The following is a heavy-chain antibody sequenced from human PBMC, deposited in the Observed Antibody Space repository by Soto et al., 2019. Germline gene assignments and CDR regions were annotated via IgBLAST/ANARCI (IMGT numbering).Heavy chain of an antibody. CDR2: ISSSSSTI. J-gene: IGHJ4*02. D-gene: IGHD6-13*01. Sequence: EVQLVESGGGLVQPGGSLRLSCAASGFTFSSYSMNWVRQAPGKGLEWVSYISSSSSTIYYADSVKGRFTISRDNAKNSLSLQMNSLRAEDTAVYYCARAIAAAAVDYWGQGTLVTVSS. CDR3: ARAIAAAAVDY. V-gene: IGHV3-48*01. CDR1: GFTFSSYS.